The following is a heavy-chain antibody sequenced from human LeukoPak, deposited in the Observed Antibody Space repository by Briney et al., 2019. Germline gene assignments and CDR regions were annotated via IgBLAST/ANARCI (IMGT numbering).Heavy chain of an antibody. D-gene: IGHD6-19*01. V-gene: IGHV1-69*04. CDR2: IIPILGIA. Sequence: ASVKVSCKASGGTFSSYAISWVRQAPGQGLEWMGRIIPILGIANYAQKFQGRVTITADKSTSTAYMELSSLRAEDTAVYYCARDMGSGWYTGLFWFGPWGQGTLVTVSS. CDR1: GGTFSSYA. J-gene: IGHJ5*02. CDR3: ARDMGSGWYTGLFWFGP.